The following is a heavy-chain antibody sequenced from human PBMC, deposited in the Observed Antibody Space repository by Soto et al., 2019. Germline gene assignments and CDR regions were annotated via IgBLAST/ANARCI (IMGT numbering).Heavy chain of an antibody. CDR3: AGWNYAYYYYGMDV. J-gene: IGHJ6*02. CDR1: GGSISSSSYY. V-gene: IGHV4-39*01. Sequence: SETLSLTCTVSGGSISSSSYYWGWIRQPPGKGLEWIGSIYYSGSTYYNPSLKSRVTISVDTSKNQFSLKLSSVTAADTAVYYCAGWNYAYYYYGMDVWGQGTTVTVSS. CDR2: IYYSGST. D-gene: IGHD1-7*01.